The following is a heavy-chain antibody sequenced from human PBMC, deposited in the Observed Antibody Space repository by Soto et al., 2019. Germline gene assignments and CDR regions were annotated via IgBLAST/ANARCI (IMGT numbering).Heavy chain of an antibody. CDR3: ARALPDCSSTSCYGGGDYFDY. V-gene: IGHV4-31*01. CDR1: GGSISSGGYY. Sequence: QVQLQESGPGLVKPSQTLSLTCTVSGGSISSGGYYWSWIRQHPGKGLEWIGYIYYSGSTYYNPSLKSLVTISVDTSKNQFSLKLSSVTAADTAVYYCARALPDCSSTSCYGGGDYFDYWGQGTLVTVSS. J-gene: IGHJ4*02. D-gene: IGHD2-2*01. CDR2: IYYSGST.